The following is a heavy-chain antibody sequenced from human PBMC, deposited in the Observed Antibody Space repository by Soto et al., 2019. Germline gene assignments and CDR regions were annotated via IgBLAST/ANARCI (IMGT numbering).Heavy chain of an antibody. D-gene: IGHD4-4*01. CDR1: GYTFTNYY. V-gene: IGHV1-2*02. CDR2: MNPRSGGT. CDR3: ARSHDSTSYPLDL. Sequence: GASVKVSCKASGYTFTNYYMHWVRQAPGQGLEWMGWMNPRSGGTKHAQAFQDRVTMTRDASISTAYMEVTSLRHGDTAAYFCARSHDSTSYPLDLRGPGTLVTVSS. J-gene: IGHJ5*02.